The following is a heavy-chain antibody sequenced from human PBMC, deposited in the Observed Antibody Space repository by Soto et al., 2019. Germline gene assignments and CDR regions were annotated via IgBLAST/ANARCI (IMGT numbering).Heavy chain of an antibody. Sequence: ASVKVSCKVSGYTLTELSMHWLRQAPGKGLEWMGTFDPEIGETVYAQKFRGRVTMTEDTSTDTAYMELSSLRSDDTAVYYCARAPYDCSGYYCEICWYFAFSGRG. J-gene: IGHJ2*01. CDR2: FDPEIGET. D-gene: IGHD3-22*01. V-gene: IGHV1-24*01. CDR3: ARAPYDCSGYYCEICWYFAF. CDR1: GYTLTELS.